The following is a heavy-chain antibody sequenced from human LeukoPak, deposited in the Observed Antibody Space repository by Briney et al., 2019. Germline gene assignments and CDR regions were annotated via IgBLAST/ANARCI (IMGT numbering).Heavy chain of an antibody. V-gene: IGHV1-3*01. J-gene: IGHJ6*02. CDR2: ISAGNGDI. CDR1: GYTFTNYA. D-gene: IGHD2-15*01. Sequence: ASVKVSCKASGYTFTNYAMHEVRQAPGHDLEWMGWISAGNGDIKYSQKFQDRVTITRDTSASTAYMELSSLRSEDTALYYCARGSAYTIYGLDVWGQGTTVTVSS. CDR3: ARGSAYTIYGLDV.